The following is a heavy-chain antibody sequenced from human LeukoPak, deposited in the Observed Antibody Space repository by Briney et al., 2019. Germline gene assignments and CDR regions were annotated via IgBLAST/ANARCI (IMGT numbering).Heavy chain of an antibody. D-gene: IGHD2-8*01. J-gene: IGHJ4*01. CDR2: ISGSGSDI. CDR3: STDPRLLIY. V-gene: IGHV3-11*01. Sequence: GGSLRLSCVVSGFGFSDSYMTWIRQTPGKGLEWLAYISGSGSDIYYADSVKGRFTISRDNAKNSLYLQMNSLRPDDTALYYCSTDPRLLIYWGHGTLVTVSS. CDR1: GFGFSDSY.